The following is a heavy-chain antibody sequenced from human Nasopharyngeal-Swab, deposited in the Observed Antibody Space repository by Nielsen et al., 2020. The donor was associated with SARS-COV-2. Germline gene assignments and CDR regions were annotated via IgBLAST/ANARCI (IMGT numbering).Heavy chain of an antibody. Sequence: GGSLRLSCAASGFTFRFYTMHWVRQAPGKGLEWVSSVSTGGDYIHYADLVQGRFAISRDNAKDPLYLQMNSLRAEETAIYYCARDRSGFGFDFWGQGALVTVSP. CDR2: VSTGGDYI. CDR3: ARDRSGFGFDF. J-gene: IGHJ4*02. V-gene: IGHV3-21*01. CDR1: GFTFRFYT. D-gene: IGHD3-3*01.